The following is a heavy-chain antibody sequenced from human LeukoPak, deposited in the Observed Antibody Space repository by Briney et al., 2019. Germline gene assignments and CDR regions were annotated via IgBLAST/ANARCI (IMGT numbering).Heavy chain of an antibody. Sequence: PGGSLRLSCAASGFTFSSYAMHWVRQAPGKGLEWVAVISYDGSNKYYADSVKGRFTISRDNVKNSLYLQMSSLRAEDTAVYYCERDGGSSPADYWGQGTLVTVSS. J-gene: IGHJ4*02. CDR1: GFTFSSYA. CDR3: ERDGGSSPADY. CDR2: ISYDGSNK. V-gene: IGHV3-30-3*01. D-gene: IGHD2-15*01.